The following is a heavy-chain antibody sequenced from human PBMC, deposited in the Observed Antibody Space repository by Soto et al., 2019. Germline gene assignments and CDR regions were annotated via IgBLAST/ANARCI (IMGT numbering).Heavy chain of an antibody. V-gene: IGHV3-30*14. CDR2: MSFDGGHK. Sequence: QVQLIESGGGVVQPGRSLRLSCAASRFTFSNYAMHWVRQAPGKGLEWVAIMSFDGGHKYYADSVEGRFTISRDNSENTLYLQMDRLRPEDTGVYYWAREMAAPSDHYYGLDVWGQGTTVTVSS. CDR1: RFTFSNYA. J-gene: IGHJ6*02. CDR3: AREMAAPSDHYYGLDV. D-gene: IGHD6-13*01.